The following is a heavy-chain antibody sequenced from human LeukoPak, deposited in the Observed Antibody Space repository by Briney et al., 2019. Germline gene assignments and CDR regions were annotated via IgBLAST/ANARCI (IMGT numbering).Heavy chain of an antibody. V-gene: IGHV3-30*02. CDR3: ARLTAYGYYYMDV. CDR1: GFTFSSYG. CDR2: IRYDGSNK. Sequence: GGSLRLSCAASGFTFSSYGMHWVRQAPGKGLEWVAFIRYDGSNKYYADSVKGQFTISRDNSKNTLYLQMNSLRAEDTAVYYCARLTAYGYYYMDVWGKGTTVTVSS. J-gene: IGHJ6*03. D-gene: IGHD2-21*02.